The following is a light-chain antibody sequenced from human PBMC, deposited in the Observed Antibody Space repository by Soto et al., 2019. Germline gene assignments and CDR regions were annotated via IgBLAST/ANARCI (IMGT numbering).Light chain of an antibody. CDR2: KAS. CDR1: QSISSW. CDR3: QQYNSYSQP. Sequence: DIQMTQSPSTLSASVGDRVTITCRASQSISSWLAWYQQKPGKAPKLLIYKASSLESGVPSRFSGSGSGTEFTLTISSLQPDGFATYYCQQYNSYSQPFGQGTKVDIK. J-gene: IGKJ1*01. V-gene: IGKV1-5*03.